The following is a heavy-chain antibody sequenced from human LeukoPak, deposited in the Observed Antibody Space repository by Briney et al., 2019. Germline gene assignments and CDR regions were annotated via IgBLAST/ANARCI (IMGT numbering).Heavy chain of an antibody. CDR1: DGSVSSNNYY. Sequence: SETLSLTCTGSDGSVSSNNYYWGWIRQPPGKGLEWIGSTHYSGSTYYNPSLKSRVTLSVDTSKNQFSLQLRSVTAADTAVYYCARVEIAVAANYFDYWGQGTLVTDSS. J-gene: IGHJ4*02. CDR3: ARVEIAVAANYFDY. V-gene: IGHV4-39*07. CDR2: THYSGST. D-gene: IGHD6-19*01.